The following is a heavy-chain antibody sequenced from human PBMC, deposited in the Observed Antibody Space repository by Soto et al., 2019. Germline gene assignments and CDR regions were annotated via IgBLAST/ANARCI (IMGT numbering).Heavy chain of an antibody. V-gene: IGHV3-33*01. CDR2: IWYDGSNK. CDR1: GFTFSSYG. J-gene: IGHJ3*02. Sequence: GGSLRLSCAASGFTFSSYGMHWVRQAPGKGLEWVAVIWYDGSNKYYADSVKGRFTISRDNSKNTLYLQMNSLRAEDTAVYYCAVAGTQQEIRGAFDIWGQGTMVTVSS. CDR3: AVAGTQQEIRGAFDI. D-gene: IGHD6-19*01.